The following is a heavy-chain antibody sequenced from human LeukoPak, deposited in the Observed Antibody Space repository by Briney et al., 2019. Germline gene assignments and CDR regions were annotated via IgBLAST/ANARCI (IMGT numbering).Heavy chain of an antibody. Sequence: PSETLSLTCTVSGGSVSSAGYYWSWIRQPPGKGLEFIGYIHYSGSTNYNPSLKSRVTISVDTSKNQFSLKLSSVTAADTAVYYCARGSTLYYDILTGYYTPGPFDIWGQGTMFTVPS. V-gene: IGHV4-61*08. D-gene: IGHD3-9*01. CDR3: ARGSTLYYDILTGYYTPGPFDI. J-gene: IGHJ3*02. CDR2: IHYSGST. CDR1: GGSVSSAGYY.